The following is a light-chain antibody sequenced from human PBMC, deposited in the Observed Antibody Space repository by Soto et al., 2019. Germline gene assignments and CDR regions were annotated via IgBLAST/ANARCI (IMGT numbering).Light chain of an antibody. Sequence: DIQMTQSPSTLSASVGDRVTITCRASQSIGSWLAWYQQKAGKAPKLLIYKTSSLECGVPSTFSGSGSGTEFTLTISSLQSEDFAVSYCHQHNNWPSVTFGGGTKVDIK. V-gene: IGKV1-5*03. CDR2: KTS. J-gene: IGKJ4*01. CDR3: HQHNNWPSVT. CDR1: QSIGSW.